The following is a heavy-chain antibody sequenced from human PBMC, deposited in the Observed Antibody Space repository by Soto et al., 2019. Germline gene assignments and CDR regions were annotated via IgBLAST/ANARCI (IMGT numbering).Heavy chain of an antibody. V-gene: IGHV1-69*12. CDR1: GGTFSSYA. D-gene: IGHD3-16*01. J-gene: IGHJ4*02. CDR3: ASAHDLLIGRGLAFDY. Sequence: QVQLVQSGAEAKKPGSSVKVSCKASGGTFSSYAISWVRQAPGQGLEWMGGIIPIFGTANYAQKFQGRVTITADESTSTAYMELSSLRSEDTAVYYCASAHDLLIGRGLAFDYWGQGTLVTVSS. CDR2: IIPIFGTA.